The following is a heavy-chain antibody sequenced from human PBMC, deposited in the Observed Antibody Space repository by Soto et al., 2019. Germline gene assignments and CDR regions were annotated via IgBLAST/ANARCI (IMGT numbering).Heavy chain of an antibody. CDR2: LIVILGTT. CDR1: GGSFSSYA. J-gene: IGHJ4*02. CDR3: ASGYYDSSGYSIDY. D-gene: IGHD3-22*01. V-gene: IGHV1-69*01. Sequence: QVQLVQSGAEVRKPGSSVKVSCQSFGGSFSSYAFSWVRQAPGQGLEWMGGLIVILGTTNYAQKFKGRVTFTADESTSTEYMEVSSLESEDTAIYYCASGYYDSSGYSIDYWGQGTQVTVSS.